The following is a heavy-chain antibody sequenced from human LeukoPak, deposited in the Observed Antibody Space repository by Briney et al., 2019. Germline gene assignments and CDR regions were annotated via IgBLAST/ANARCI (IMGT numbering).Heavy chain of an antibody. CDR2: INPSGGST. Sequence: ASVKVSCKASGYTFTSYYMHWVRQAPGQGLEWMGIINPSGGSTSYAQKFQGKVTMTRDTSTSTVYMELSSLRSEDTAVYYCAAATDYVWGRPLDLFFDYWGQGTLVTVSS. CDR1: GYTFTSYY. D-gene: IGHD3-16*01. CDR3: AAATDYVWGRPLDLFFDY. V-gene: IGHV1-46*01. J-gene: IGHJ4*02.